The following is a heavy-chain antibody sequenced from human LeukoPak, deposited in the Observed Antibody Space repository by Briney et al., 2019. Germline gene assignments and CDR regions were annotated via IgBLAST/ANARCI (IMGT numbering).Heavy chain of an antibody. CDR1: GFTFSSYD. CDR2: IGTAGDT. J-gene: IGHJ3*02. D-gene: IGHD2-2*01. V-gene: IGHV3-13*04. CDR3: ARRRYHDAFDI. Sequence: QPGGSLRLSCAASGFTFSSYDMHWVRQATGKGLEWVSAIGTAGDTYYPGSVKGRFTISRENAKNSLYLQMNSLRAGDTAVYYCARRRYHDAFDIWGQGTMVTVSS.